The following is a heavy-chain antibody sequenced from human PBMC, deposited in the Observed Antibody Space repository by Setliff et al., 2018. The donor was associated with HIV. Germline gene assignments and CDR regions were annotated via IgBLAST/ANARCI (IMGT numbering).Heavy chain of an antibody. CDR3: ARDMTYFYDTSGSLGWFDP. D-gene: IGHD3-22*01. Sequence: SETLSLTCTVSGGSISSSSYFWGWIRQPPGKGLEWIGSMHYSGTTYYNLSLKSRVTISVDTSKNQFSLKLRSVTAADTAVYYCARDMTYFYDTSGSLGWFDPWGQGTLVTVS. CDR2: MHYSGTT. V-gene: IGHV4-39*07. CDR1: GGSISSSSYF. J-gene: IGHJ5*02.